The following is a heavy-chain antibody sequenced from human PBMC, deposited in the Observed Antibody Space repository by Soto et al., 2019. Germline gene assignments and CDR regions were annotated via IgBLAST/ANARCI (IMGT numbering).Heavy chain of an antibody. Sequence: SETLSLTCTVSGGSISSYYWSWIRQPPGKGLEWIGYIYYSGSTNYNPSLKSRVTISVDTSKNQFSLKLSSVTAADTAVYYCARMNYDILTGSPYYFDYWGQGTLVTRLL. V-gene: IGHV4-59*01. D-gene: IGHD3-9*01. J-gene: IGHJ4*02. CDR2: IYYSGST. CDR3: ARMNYDILTGSPYYFDY. CDR1: GGSISSYY.